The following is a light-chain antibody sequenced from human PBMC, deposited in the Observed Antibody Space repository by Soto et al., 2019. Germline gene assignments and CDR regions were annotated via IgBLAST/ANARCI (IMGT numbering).Light chain of an antibody. CDR3: AAWDDSRFGVV. CDR1: SSNIGGNS. V-gene: IGLV1-44*01. CDR2: SND. Sequence: QSVLTQPPSASGTPGQRVTISCSGSSSNIGGNSVIWYQQLPGTAPKLLIYSNDQRPSGVPDRFSGSKSGASASLAISGLQSDDEADYYCAAWDDSRFGVVFGGGTKVTVL. J-gene: IGLJ2*01.